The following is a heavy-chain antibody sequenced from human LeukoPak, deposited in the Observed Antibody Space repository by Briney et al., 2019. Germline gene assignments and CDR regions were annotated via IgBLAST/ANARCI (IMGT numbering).Heavy chain of an antibody. V-gene: IGHV3-21*01. CDR3: ARDRVAARPNWFDP. CDR2: ISSSSSSYI. CDR1: GFTFSSYS. D-gene: IGHD6-6*01. J-gene: IGHJ5*02. Sequence: GGSLRLSCAASGFTFSSYSMNWVRQAPGKGLEWVSSISSSSSSYIYYADSVKGRFTISRDNAKNSLYLQMNSLRAEDTAVYYCARDRVAARPNWFDPWGQGTLVIVSS.